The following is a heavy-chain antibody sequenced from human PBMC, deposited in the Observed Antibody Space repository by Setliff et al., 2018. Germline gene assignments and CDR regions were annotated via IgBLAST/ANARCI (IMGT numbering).Heavy chain of an antibody. CDR2: VDYSGST. J-gene: IGHJ5*02. CDR3: ARDYQGGWFAP. CDR1: GDSISSGYYY. D-gene: IGHD3-16*01. Sequence: SETLSLTCTVSGDSISSGYYYWAWIRQTPGKGLEWVGYVDYSGSTYYNPSLKSRVSISADKSKNQFSLNLTSVIAADTAVYYCARDYQGGWFAPWGQGTLVTVS. V-gene: IGHV4-61*01.